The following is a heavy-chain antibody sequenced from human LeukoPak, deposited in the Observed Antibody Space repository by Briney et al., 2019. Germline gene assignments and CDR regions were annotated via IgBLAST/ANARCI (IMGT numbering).Heavy chain of an antibody. Sequence: SETLSLTCAVYGGSFSGYYWSWIRQPPGKGLEWIGSIYYSGSTYYNPSLKSRVTISVDTSKNQFSLKLSSVTAADTAVYYCARHITFTVPFDYWGQGTLVTVSS. V-gene: IGHV4-34*01. CDR2: IYYSGST. CDR3: ARHITFTVPFDY. D-gene: IGHD3-16*01. J-gene: IGHJ4*02. CDR1: GGSFSGYY.